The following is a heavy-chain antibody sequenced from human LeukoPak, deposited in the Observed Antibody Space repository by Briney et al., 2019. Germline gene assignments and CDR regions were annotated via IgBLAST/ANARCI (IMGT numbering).Heavy chain of an antibody. Sequence: SETLSLTCTVSGGSISNYYWSWIRQPPGKGLEWIGYINYSGSTSYNPSLKSRVTLSIDTSKNQFSLKLSSVTAADTAVYYCVRLNGGNWGQGTLVTVSS. V-gene: IGHV4-59*08. D-gene: IGHD1-1*01. CDR3: VRLNGGN. CDR2: INYSGST. CDR1: GGSISNYY. J-gene: IGHJ4*02.